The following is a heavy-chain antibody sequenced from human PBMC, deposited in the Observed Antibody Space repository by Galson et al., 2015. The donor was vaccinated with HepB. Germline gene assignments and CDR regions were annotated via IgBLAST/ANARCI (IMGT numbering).Heavy chain of an antibody. CDR1: GFTFSSYA. CDR3: AKDRLRYSGYDFSLLGAFDI. V-gene: IGHV3-23*01. D-gene: IGHD5-12*01. CDR2: ISGSGGST. J-gene: IGHJ3*02. Sequence: SLRLSCAASGFTFSSYAMSWVRQAPGKGLEWVSAISGSGGSTYYADSVKGRFTISRDNSKNTLYLQMNSLRAEDTAVYYCAKDRLRYSGYDFSLLGAFDIWGQGTMFTVSS.